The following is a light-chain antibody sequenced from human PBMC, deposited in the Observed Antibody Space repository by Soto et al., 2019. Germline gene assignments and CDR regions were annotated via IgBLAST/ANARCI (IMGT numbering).Light chain of an antibody. Sequence: EIVMTQSPATLSVSPGERATISCRASQSVSSDLAWYQQKPGQAPRLLIYGASTRATGIPARFSGSGSGTEFTLTISILQSEDFAVYYCQQYNNWPPTFGQGTKVDIK. V-gene: IGKV3-15*01. J-gene: IGKJ1*01. CDR2: GAS. CDR3: QQYNNWPPT. CDR1: QSVSSD.